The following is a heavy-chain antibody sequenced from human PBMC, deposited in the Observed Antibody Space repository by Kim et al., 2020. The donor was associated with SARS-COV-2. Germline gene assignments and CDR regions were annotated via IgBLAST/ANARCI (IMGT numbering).Heavy chain of an antibody. CDR3: ARDLVGYGSGSSPFGY. V-gene: IGHV3-30*04. Sequence: GGSLRLSCAASGFTFSSYAMHWVRQAPGKGLEWVAVISYDGSNKYYADSVKGRFTISRDNSKNTLYLQMNSLRAADTAVYYCARDLVGYGSGSSPFGYWGQGTLVTVSS. D-gene: IGHD3-10*01. J-gene: IGHJ4*02. CDR1: GFTFSSYA. CDR2: ISYDGSNK.